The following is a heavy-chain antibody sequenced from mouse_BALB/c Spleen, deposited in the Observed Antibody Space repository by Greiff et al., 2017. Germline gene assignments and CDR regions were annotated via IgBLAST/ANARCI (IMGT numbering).Heavy chain of an antibody. CDR1: GFTFSSYA. CDR2: ISSGGSYT. V-gene: IGHV5-9-3*01. CDR3: ARDGSYFYYAMDY. J-gene: IGHJ4*01. D-gene: IGHD1-1*02. Sequence: EVKLVESGGGLVKPGGSLKLSCAASGFTFSSYAMSWVRQTPEKRLEWVATISSGGSYTYYPDSVKGRFTISRDNAKNTLYLQMSSLRSEDTAMYYCARDGSYFYYAMDYWGQGTSVTVSS.